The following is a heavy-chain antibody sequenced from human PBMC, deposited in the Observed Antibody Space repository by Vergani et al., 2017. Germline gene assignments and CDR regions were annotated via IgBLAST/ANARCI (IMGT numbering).Heavy chain of an antibody. Sequence: EVQLVESGGALVKPGGSLRLSCAASVFTFNTYTINWVRQAPGKGLEWVSSISGGSNFIYYADSVKGRFTISRDNAKNSLYLQMNSLRAEDTAVYYCAREVTSQYYYYSMNVWGQGNTVTVSS. V-gene: IGHV3-21*01. CDR1: VFTFNTYT. J-gene: IGHJ6*02. D-gene: IGHD4-23*01. CDR2: ISGGSNFI. CDR3: AREVTSQYYYYSMNV.